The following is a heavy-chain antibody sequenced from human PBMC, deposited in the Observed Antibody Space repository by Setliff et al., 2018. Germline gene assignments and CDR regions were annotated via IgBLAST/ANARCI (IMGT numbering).Heavy chain of an antibody. CDR2: INPRTGVT. CDR1: GYPFTGHY. V-gene: IGHV1-2*02. CDR3: ARGTDYHGSGSYWAKDV. D-gene: IGHD3-10*01. J-gene: IGHJ6*04. Sequence: ASVKVSCKASGYPFTGHYIHWVRQAPGQGLGWMGWINPRTGVTNSAQKFKGRVTMTRDPSITTVYMDLSSLKSDDTAVYYCARGTDYHGSGSYWAKDVWGKGTTVTVSS.